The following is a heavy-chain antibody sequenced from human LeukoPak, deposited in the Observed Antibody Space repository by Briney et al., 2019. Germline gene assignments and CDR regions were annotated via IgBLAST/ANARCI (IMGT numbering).Heavy chain of an antibody. CDR1: GFTFSSYG. J-gene: IGHJ3*02. V-gene: IGHV3-30*02. Sequence: GGSLRLSCAASGFTFSSYGMHWVRQAPGKGLEWVAFIRYDGSNKYYADSVKGRFTISRDNSKNTLYLQVNSLRAEDTAVYYCAKGSQTSSGYSNGPHAFDIWGQGTMVTVSS. CDR3: AKGSQTSSGYSNGPHAFDI. CDR2: IRYDGSNK. D-gene: IGHD3-22*01.